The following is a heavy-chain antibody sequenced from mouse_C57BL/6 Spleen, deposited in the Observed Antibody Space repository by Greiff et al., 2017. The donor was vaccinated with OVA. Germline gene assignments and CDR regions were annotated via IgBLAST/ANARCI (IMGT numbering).Heavy chain of an antibody. CDR3: ARGGYGYDVNYFDY. V-gene: IGHV1-26*01. D-gene: IGHD2-2*01. Sequence: VQLQQSGPELVKPGASVKISCKASGYTFTDYYMNWVKQSHGKSLEWIGDINPNNGGTSYNQKFKGKATLTVDKSSSTAYMELRSLTSEDSAVYYCARGGYGYDVNYFDYWGQGTTLTVSS. J-gene: IGHJ2*01. CDR2: INPNNGGT. CDR1: GYTFTDYY.